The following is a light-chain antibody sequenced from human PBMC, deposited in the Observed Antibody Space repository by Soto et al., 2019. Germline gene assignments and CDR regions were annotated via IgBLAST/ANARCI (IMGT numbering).Light chain of an antibody. CDR3: QQSYSMPWT. CDR1: QSISSF. J-gene: IGKJ1*01. V-gene: IGKV1-39*01. CDR2: NGS. Sequence: DIQMTQSPSSLSASLGDRVTXXXXASQSISSFLNWYQQKSGKAPKLLTYNGSTLQSGVPSRFSGSGSGTEYSLTISSLQPEDFAVYYCQQSYSMPWTFGQGTKVDIK.